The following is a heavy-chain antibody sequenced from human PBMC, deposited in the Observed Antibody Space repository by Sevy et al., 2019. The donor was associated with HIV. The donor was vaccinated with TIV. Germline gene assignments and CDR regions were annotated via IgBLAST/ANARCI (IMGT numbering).Heavy chain of an antibody. CDR1: GFTFSSYE. Sequence: GESLKISCAASGFTFSSYEMNWVRQAPGKGLEWVSYISSSGSPIYYADSVKRRFTISRDNAKNSLYLQMNSLRAEDTGVYYCARDLPGDIRMDVWGQGTTVTVSS. D-gene: IGHD2-21*02. J-gene: IGHJ6*02. CDR2: ISSSGSPI. CDR3: ARDLPGDIRMDV. V-gene: IGHV3-48*03.